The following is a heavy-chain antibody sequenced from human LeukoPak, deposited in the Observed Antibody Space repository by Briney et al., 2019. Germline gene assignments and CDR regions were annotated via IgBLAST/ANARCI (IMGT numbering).Heavy chain of an antibody. Sequence: GGSLRLSCVVSGFIFDDYYMSWIRQAPGKGLEWISYISGSDNTVFYADSVQGRFTISRDNTKNSLYLQMNSLRAEDTAVYYCVRDPGLWDNWGQGTLVTVSS. CDR1: GFIFDDYY. CDR2: ISGSDNTV. J-gene: IGHJ4*02. CDR3: VRDPGLWDN. V-gene: IGHV3-11*04. D-gene: IGHD2-21*01.